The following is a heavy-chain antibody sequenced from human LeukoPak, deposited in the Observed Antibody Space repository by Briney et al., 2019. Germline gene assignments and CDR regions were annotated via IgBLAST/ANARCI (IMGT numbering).Heavy chain of an antibody. CDR2: IKTKTDGGTA. J-gene: IGHJ4*02. V-gene: IGHV3-15*01. CDR3: ATLPGYYSRGTCYFDY. D-gene: IGHD2-15*01. CDR1: GFSFGNAW. Sequence: GGSLRLSCAASGFSFGNAWMRWVRQAPGKGLEWVGRIKTKTDGGTADYAAPVKGRFTISRDDSKNTLYLQMNSLKTEDTAMYYCATLPGYYSRGTCYFDYWGQGTLVTVSS.